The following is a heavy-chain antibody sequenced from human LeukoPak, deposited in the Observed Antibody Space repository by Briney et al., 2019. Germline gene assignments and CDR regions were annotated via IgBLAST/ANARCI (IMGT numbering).Heavy chain of an antibody. CDR1: GYTFTGYY. Sequence: ASVKVSCKASGYTFTGYYMHWVRQAPGQGLEWVGWINPNSGGTNYAQKFQGRVTMTRDTSISTAYMELSRLRSDDTAVYYCAREMGIVVVPAAYNWFDPWGQGTLVTVSS. V-gene: IGHV1-2*02. D-gene: IGHD2-2*03. CDR2: INPNSGGT. J-gene: IGHJ5*02. CDR3: AREMGIVVVPAAYNWFDP.